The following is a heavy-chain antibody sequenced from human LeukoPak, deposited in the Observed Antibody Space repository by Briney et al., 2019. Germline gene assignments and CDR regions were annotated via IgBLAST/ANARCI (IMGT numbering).Heavy chain of an antibody. Sequence: ASVKVSCKASGYTFTSYYMHWVRQAPGQGLEWMGIINPSGGSTSYAQKFQGRVTMTRDTSTSTVYMELSRLRSDDTAVYYCARDGHILTGYDYWGQGTLVTVSS. CDR2: INPSGGST. V-gene: IGHV1-46*01. CDR1: GYTFTSYY. D-gene: IGHD3-9*01. CDR3: ARDGHILTGYDY. J-gene: IGHJ4*02.